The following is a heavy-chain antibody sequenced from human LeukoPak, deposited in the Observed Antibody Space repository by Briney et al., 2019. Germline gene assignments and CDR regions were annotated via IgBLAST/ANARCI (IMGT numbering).Heavy chain of an antibody. J-gene: IGHJ6*02. V-gene: IGHV3-43*02. CDR2: ISGSGGST. Sequence: GGSLRLSCAASGFTFNNYVMNWVRQVPGKGLEWVSGISGSGGSTYYADSVKGRFTISRDNSKNSLYLQMNSLRTEDTALYYCAKDIRTSSWYALGMDVWGQGTTVTVSS. CDR3: AKDIRTSSWYALGMDV. CDR1: GFTFNNYV. D-gene: IGHD6-13*01.